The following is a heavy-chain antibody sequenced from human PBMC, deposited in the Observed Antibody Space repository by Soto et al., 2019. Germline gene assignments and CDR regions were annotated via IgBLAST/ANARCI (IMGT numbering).Heavy chain of an antibody. Sequence: QAQLVESGGGMVQPGKSLRLSCVVSGFTFTDYGFHWIRQAPGKGLEWVAVISYDGSNKNYADSVKGRFTTSRDNSNNTVFMEMNSLRIDDTGVYYCERDINDFWTGYTERVYCTDVCGLGTTVTVSS. D-gene: IGHD3-3*01. CDR3: ERDINDFWTGYTERVYCTDV. V-gene: IGHV3-30-3*01. J-gene: IGHJ6*02. CDR2: ISYDGSNK. CDR1: GFTFTDYG.